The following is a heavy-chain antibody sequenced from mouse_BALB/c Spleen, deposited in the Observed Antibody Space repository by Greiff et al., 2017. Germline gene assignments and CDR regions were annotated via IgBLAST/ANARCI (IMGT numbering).Heavy chain of an antibody. V-gene: IGHV14-1*02. J-gene: IGHJ4*01. CDR3: ARRYYGSSLYDAMDY. CDR2: IDPENGNT. Sequence: EVQLQQSGAELVRPGALVKLSCKASGFNIKDYYMHWVKQRPEQGLEWIGWIDPENGNTIYDPKFQGKASITADTSSNTAYLQLSSLTSEDTAVYYGARRYYGSSLYDAMDYWGQGTSATVPS. CDR1: GFNIKDYY. D-gene: IGHD1-1*01.